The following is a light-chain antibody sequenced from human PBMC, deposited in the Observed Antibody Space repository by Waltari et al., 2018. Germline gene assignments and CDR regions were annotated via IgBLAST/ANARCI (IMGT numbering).Light chain of an antibody. CDR3: QHYVRLPVS. CDR1: QSVRRS. Sequence: SCRASQSVRRSLPWYRRKPGQAPRFLIYGASSRAARDPDRFSGSGSETGFSLSIIRLEPVDFAVDYCQHYVRLPVSFGQGTKGESK. CDR2: GAS. V-gene: IGKV3-20*01. J-gene: IGKJ1*01.